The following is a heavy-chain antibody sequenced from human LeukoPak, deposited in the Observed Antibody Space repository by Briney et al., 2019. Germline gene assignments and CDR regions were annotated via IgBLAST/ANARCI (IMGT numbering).Heavy chain of an antibody. CDR1: GFTFSSYA. CDR3: AKGGYYYGSGSYQHAFDI. Sequence: GASLRLSCAASGFTFSSYAMSWVRQAPGKGLEWVSAISGSGGSTYYADSVKGRFTISRDNSKNTLYLQMNSLRAEDTAVYYCAKGGYYYGSGSYQHAFDIWGQGTMVTVSS. CDR2: ISGSGGST. D-gene: IGHD3-10*01. V-gene: IGHV3-23*01. J-gene: IGHJ3*02.